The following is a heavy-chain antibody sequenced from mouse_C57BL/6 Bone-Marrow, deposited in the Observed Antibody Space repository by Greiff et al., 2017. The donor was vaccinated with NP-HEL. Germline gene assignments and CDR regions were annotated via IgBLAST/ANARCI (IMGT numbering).Heavy chain of an antibody. D-gene: IGHD2-4*01. CDR2: INYDGSST. J-gene: IGHJ3*01. CDR3: ARGGGITEFSFAY. Sequence: DVQLVESEGGLVQPGSSMKLSCTASGFTFSDYYMAWVRQVPEKGLEWVANINYDGSSTYYLDSLKSRFIISRDNAKNILYLQMSSLKSEDTATYYCARGGGITEFSFAYWGQGTLVTVSA. CDR1: GFTFSDYY. V-gene: IGHV5-16*01.